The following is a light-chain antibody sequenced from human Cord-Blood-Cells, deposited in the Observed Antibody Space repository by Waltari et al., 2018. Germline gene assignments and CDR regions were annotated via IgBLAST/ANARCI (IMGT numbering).Light chain of an antibody. CDR1: QSVSSSY. V-gene: IGKV3-20*01. CDR2: GAS. CDR3: QQYGSSPFT. Sequence: EIVLTQSPGTLSLSPGERATLSYRASQSVSSSYLAWYQQKPGQAPRRLIYGASSRATGIPDRFSGSGSGTDFTLTISRLEPEDFAVYYCQQYGSSPFTFGPGTKVDIK. J-gene: IGKJ3*01.